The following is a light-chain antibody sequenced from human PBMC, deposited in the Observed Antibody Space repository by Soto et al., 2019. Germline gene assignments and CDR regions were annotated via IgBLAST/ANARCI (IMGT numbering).Light chain of an antibody. V-gene: IGKV3-15*01. CDR1: QSVSSN. Sequence: EIVMTQSPATLSVSPGERATLSCRASQSVSSNLAWYQQKPGQAPRLLIYGASTRATGIAARFSGSGSGTEFTLTISSLQSEDFAVYYCQQYNNWPWYTFGQGTKLEIK. J-gene: IGKJ2*01. CDR2: GAS. CDR3: QQYNNWPWYT.